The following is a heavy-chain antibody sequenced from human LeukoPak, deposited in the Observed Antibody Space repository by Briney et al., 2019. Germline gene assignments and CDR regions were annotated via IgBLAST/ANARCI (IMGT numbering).Heavy chain of an antibody. V-gene: IGHV4-34*01. J-gene: IGHJ6*02. Sequence: SETLSLTCAVYGGSFSGYYWSWIRQPPGKGLEWIGEINHSGSTNYNPSLKSRVTISVDTSKNQFSLKLSSVTAADTAVYHCATAAAGYLYYYYGMDVWGQGTTVTVSS. CDR1: GGSFSGYY. CDR2: INHSGST. D-gene: IGHD6-13*01. CDR3: ATAAAGYLYYYYGMDV.